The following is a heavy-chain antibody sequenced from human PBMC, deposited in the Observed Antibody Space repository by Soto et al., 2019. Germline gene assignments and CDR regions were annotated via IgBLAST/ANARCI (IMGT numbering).Heavy chain of an antibody. Sequence: QVQLVESGGGVVQPGRSLRLSCAASGFTFSSYAMHWVRKAPGKGLEWVAVISYDGSNKYYADSVKGRFTISRDNSKNTLYLQMNSLRAEDTAVYYCARDAVTMDHWGQGTMVTVSS. CDR2: ISYDGSNK. CDR1: GFTFSSYA. D-gene: IGHD4-17*01. CDR3: ARDAVTMDH. V-gene: IGHV3-30-3*01. J-gene: IGHJ3*01.